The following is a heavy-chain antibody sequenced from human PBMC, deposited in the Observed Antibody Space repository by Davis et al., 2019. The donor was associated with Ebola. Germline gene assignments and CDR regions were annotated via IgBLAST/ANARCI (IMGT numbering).Heavy chain of an antibody. D-gene: IGHD6-19*01. Sequence: ESLKISCKGSGFTFSSYWMSWVRQAPGKGLEWVANIKQDGSNKYYADSVKGRFTISRDNSKNTLYLQMNSLRAEDTAVYYCARESYSSGWYVGYYYYGMDVRGQGTTVTVSS. CDR3: ARESYSSGWYVGYYYYGMDV. CDR1: GFTFSSYW. CDR2: IKQDGSNK. V-gene: IGHV3-7*01. J-gene: IGHJ6*02.